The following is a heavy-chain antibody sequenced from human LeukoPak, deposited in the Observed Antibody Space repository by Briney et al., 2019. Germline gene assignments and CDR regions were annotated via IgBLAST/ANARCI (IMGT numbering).Heavy chain of an antibody. J-gene: IGHJ6*02. CDR1: GFTFSGST. CDR3: IRGAASGSYYGFDV. Sequence: PGGSLRLSCAASGFTFSGSTMHWVRQASGKGLEWVGRIRSKANNYATAYATSVKGRFTLSRGDSKNTAYLQMNSLKTEDTAVYYCIRGAASGSYYGFDVWGQGATVTVSS. D-gene: IGHD1-26*01. CDR2: IRSKANNYAT. V-gene: IGHV3-73*01.